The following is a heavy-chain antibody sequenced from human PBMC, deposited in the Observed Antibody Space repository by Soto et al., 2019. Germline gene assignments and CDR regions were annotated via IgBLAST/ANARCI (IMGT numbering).Heavy chain of an antibody. CDR2: IGTAGDT. J-gene: IGHJ6*04. V-gene: IGHV3-13*01. Sequence: GGSLRLSCAAPGFTFSSYDMHWFRQATGKGLEWVSAIGTAGDTYYQGSVKGRFTISRENAKNSLYLQMNSLRAGDTAVYYCARGWGSGWFVWGNGTTVTVSS. D-gene: IGHD6-19*01. CDR1: GFTFSSYD. CDR3: ARGWGSGWFV.